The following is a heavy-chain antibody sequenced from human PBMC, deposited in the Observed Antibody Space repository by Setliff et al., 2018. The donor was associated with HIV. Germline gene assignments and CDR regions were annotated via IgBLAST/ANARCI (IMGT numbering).Heavy chain of an antibody. V-gene: IGHV1-24*01. Sequence: ASVKVSCKVSGYTLTEFSRHWVRQAPGKGLEWLGSFDPEDGNKIHAQKLQGTVTLTEDTSTDTPYMGLSSLRSDDTAVYFCARLGSGWSDSYYYAMDVWGQGTTVTVSS. CDR1: GYTLTEFS. CDR3: ARLGSGWSDSYYYAMDV. J-gene: IGHJ6*02. D-gene: IGHD6-19*01. CDR2: FDPEDGNK.